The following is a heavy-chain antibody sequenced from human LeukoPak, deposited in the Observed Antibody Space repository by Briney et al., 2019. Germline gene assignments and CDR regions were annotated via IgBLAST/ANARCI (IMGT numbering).Heavy chain of an antibody. D-gene: IGHD3-22*01. J-gene: IGHJ4*02. CDR2: IYYSGST. CDR1: GGSISSSSYS. CDR3: ARHVPPYCYDSSGSNFDY. V-gene: IGHV4-39*01. Sequence: SETLSLTCTVSGGSISSSSYSWGWIRQPPGKGLEWIASIYYSGSTYYNPSRKSRVTISVDTSKNQFSLRLGSVTAADTAVYYCARHVPPYCYDSSGSNFDYWGQGTLVTVSS.